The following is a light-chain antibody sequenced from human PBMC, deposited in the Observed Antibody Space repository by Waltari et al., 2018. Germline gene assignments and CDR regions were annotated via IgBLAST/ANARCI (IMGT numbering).Light chain of an antibody. J-gene: IGKJ1*01. CDR2: WAS. CDR1: QSVLYSSNNQNS. Sequence: DIVMTQSPDSLAVSLGERATINCKSSQSVLYSSNNQNSLGWYQQKPVQPPKLLIYWASTRESGVPDRFSGSGSGTDFTLTISSLQAEDVAVYYCQQYYSTPWTFGQGTKVEIK. CDR3: QQYYSTPWT. V-gene: IGKV4-1*01.